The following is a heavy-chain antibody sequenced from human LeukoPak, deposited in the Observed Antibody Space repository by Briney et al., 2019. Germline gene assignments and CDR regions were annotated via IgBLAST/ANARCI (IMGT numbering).Heavy chain of an antibody. V-gene: IGHV3-48*03. CDR3: ARGDHYDSRAYSYYIDS. CDR1: GFTFSSYE. D-gene: IGHD3-22*01. CDR2: ITSSGSTI. J-gene: IGHJ4*02. Sequence: GGSLRLSCAASGFTFSSYEMNWVRQAPGKGLEWVSYITSSGSTIYYADSVKGRFTISRDNSKNTLYLQMNSLRAEDTAVYYCARGDHYDSRAYSYYIDSWGQGTLVTVSS.